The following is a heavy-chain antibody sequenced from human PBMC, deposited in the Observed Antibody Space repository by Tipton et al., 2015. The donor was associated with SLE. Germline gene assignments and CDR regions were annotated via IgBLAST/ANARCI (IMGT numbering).Heavy chain of an antibody. Sequence: TLSLTCTVSGGSIRSSRHFWGWIRQPPGKGLEWLGVLYYSGHTYYNPSLKSPVTLSIDTSKNQFSLKMRSVTAADTAVYFCARGYCSDGVCYGFGFFDYWGQGNLVTVSS. CDR2: LYYSGHT. J-gene: IGHJ4*02. D-gene: IGHD2-8*01. CDR1: GGSIRSSRHF. V-gene: IGHV4-39*07. CDR3: ARGYCSDGVCYGFGFFDY.